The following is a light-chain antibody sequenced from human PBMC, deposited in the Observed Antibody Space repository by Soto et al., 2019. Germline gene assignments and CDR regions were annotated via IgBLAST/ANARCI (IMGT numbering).Light chain of an antibody. CDR2: EAS. Sequence: EIHMTQSPSTLSASVGYRFTITCRASQTISSWLEWYQQKPGKVPKLLIYEASSLESGVPSRFRGSGSGTEFTLTISSVQPDDFEPYFCQQSYSNPITFGQGTRLEIK. CDR3: QQSYSNPIT. J-gene: IGKJ5*01. V-gene: IGKV1-5*03. CDR1: QTISSW.